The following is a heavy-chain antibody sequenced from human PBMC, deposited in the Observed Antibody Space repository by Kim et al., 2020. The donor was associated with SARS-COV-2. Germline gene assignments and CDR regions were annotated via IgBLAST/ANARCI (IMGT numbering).Heavy chain of an antibody. Sequence: SETLSLTCTVSGGSISSYYWSWIRQPPGKGLEWIGYIYYSGSTNYNPSLKSRVTISVDTSKNQFSLKLSSVTAADTAVYYCSRSSYMDVWGKGTTVTVSS. CDR2: IYYSGST. V-gene: IGHV4-59*01. CDR1: GGSISSYY. J-gene: IGHJ6*03. CDR3: SRSSYMDV.